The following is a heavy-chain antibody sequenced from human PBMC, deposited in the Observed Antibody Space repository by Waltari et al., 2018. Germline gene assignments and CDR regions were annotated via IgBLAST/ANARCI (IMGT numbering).Heavy chain of an antibody. J-gene: IGHJ5*02. CDR1: GYSLTESA. Sequence: QVQLVQSGAEVKKPGASVKVSCRVSGYSLTESALNWVRQAPGKGLEWLGGFEPEYGEAVYAQEFQGRVTMTEDTSKDTAYMELSSLTYEDTAVYYCTRDRVGYCSGGTCYSRWFDPWGQGTLVTVSS. D-gene: IGHD2-15*01. V-gene: IGHV1-24*01. CDR2: FEPEYGEA. CDR3: TRDRVGYCSGGTCYSRWFDP.